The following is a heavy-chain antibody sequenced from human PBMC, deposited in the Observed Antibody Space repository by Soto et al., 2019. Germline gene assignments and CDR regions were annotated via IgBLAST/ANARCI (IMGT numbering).Heavy chain of an antibody. CDR2: IWYDGSNK. Sequence: QVQLVESGGGVVQPGRSLRLSCAASGFTFSSYGMHWVRQAPGKGLEWVAVIWYDGSNKYYADSVKGRFTISRDNSKTTLYLQMNSLRAEDTAVYYCARDLAVAGEVNWYFDLWGRGTLVTVSS. CDR3: ARDLAVAGEVNWYFDL. D-gene: IGHD6-19*01. J-gene: IGHJ2*01. V-gene: IGHV3-33*01. CDR1: GFTFSSYG.